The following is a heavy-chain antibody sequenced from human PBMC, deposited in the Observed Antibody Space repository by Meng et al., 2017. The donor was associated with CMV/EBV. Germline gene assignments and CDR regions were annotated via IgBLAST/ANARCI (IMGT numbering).Heavy chain of an antibody. D-gene: IGHD6-13*01. CDR2: INPSGGST. V-gene: IGHV1-46*01. CDR1: GYTFTSYY. Sequence: QVQLVQSGAEVKKPGPSVKVSCKASGYTFTSYYMTWVRQAPGQGLEWMGIINPSGGSTSYAQKFQGRVTMTRDTSTSTVYMELSSLRSEDTAVYYCALAEYSSSLFDYWGQGTLVTVSS. CDR3: ALAEYSSSLFDY. J-gene: IGHJ4*02.